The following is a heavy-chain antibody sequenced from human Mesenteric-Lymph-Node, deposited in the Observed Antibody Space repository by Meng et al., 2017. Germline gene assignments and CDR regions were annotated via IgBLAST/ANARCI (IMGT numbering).Heavy chain of an antibody. J-gene: IGHJ5*02. V-gene: IGHV1-69*01. CDR3: ARDGSWSGYNWFDP. D-gene: IGHD3-3*01. Sequence: QVQLGEAGGEVKKPGSSVKVSCKAAGGTFSSYAISWVRQAPGEGLEWMGGIIPIFGTANYAQKFQGRVTITADESTSTAYMELSSLRSEDTAVYYCARDGSWSGYNWFDPWGQGTLVTVSS. CDR1: GGTFSSYA. CDR2: IIPIFGTA.